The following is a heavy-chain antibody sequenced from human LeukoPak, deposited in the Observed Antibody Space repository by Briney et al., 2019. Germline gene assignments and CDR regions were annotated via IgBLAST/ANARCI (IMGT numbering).Heavy chain of an antibody. D-gene: IGHD1-7*01. V-gene: IGHV4-4*07. CDR3: ARLITGTTTAFDI. CDR1: GGSISGYY. Sequence: SSETLSLTCSVSGGSISGYYWTWIRQPAGKGLEWIGRVYTSGSTHYNPSLKTRLTMSVGTSKNQFSLKLSSVTAADTAVYYCARLITGTTTAFDIWGQGTVVTVSS. J-gene: IGHJ3*02. CDR2: VYTSGST.